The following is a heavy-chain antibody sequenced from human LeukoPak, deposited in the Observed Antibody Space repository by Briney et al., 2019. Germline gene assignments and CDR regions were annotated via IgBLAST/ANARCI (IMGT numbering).Heavy chain of an antibody. CDR1: GFTFSAFW. D-gene: IGHD3-3*01. J-gene: IGHJ3*02. V-gene: IGHV3-7*03. CDR2: INQDGSEK. CDR3: AQDIRGGSSSLILEVDALDI. Sequence: GGSLRLSCAASGFTFSAFWMNWVRQAPGKGLEWVTNINQDGSEKYYVDSVKGRFIISRDNAKNSLYLQMNSLRAEDTALYYCAQDIRGGSSSLILEVDALDIWGQGTMVTVSS.